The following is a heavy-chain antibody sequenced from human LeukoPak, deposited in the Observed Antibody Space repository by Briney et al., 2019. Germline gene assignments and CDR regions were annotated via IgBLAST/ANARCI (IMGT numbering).Heavy chain of an antibody. Sequence: PSETLSLTCTVSGGSISSYYCSWIRQPPGKGLEWIGYIYYSGSTNYNPSLKSRVTISVDTSKNQFSLKLSSVTAADTAVYYCARDILSSGSDLGSEDYYYYYGMDVWGQGTTVTVSS. CDR1: GGSISSYY. CDR2: IYYSGST. J-gene: IGHJ6*02. V-gene: IGHV4-59*01. CDR3: ARDILSSGSDLGSEDYYYYYGMDV. D-gene: IGHD1-26*01.